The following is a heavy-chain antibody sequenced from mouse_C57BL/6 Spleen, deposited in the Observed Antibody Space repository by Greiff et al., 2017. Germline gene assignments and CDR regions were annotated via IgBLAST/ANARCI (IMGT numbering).Heavy chain of an antibody. Sequence: EVQLVESGPGLVKPSQSLSLTCSVTGYSITSGYYWNWLRPFPGNKLEWRGSISYDGSHNYNPSLKNRISITRDQTKNQFILQLDYVTTEDTATYYCARGLPIDYWGQGTTLTVSS. CDR2: ISYDGSH. J-gene: IGHJ2*01. CDR1: GYSITSGYY. V-gene: IGHV3-6*01. CDR3: ARGLPIDY.